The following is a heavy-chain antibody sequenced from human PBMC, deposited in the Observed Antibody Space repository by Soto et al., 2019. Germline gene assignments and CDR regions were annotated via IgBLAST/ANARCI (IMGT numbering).Heavy chain of an antibody. CDR1: GFTFSRYA. CDR3: ASLSNYDFWSGSIYHFDY. D-gene: IGHD3-3*01. V-gene: IGHV3-23*01. J-gene: IGHJ4*02. Sequence: GGSLRLSCAASGFTFSRYAMSWVRQAPGKGLEWVSAISGSGGSTYYADSVKGRFTISRDNSKNTLYLQMNSLRAEDTAVYYCASLSNYDFWSGSIYHFDYWGQGTLVTVSS. CDR2: ISGSGGST.